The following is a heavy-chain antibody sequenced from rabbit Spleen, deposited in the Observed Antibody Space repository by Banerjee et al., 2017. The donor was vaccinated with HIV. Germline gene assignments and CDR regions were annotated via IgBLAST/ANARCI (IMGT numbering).Heavy chain of an antibody. J-gene: IGHJ4*01. V-gene: IGHV1S45*01. CDR2: IYAGSTGTI. CDR1: GFSFSSVHW. CDR3: ARNFDL. Sequence: QEQLVESGGDLVKPGASLTLTCTASGFSFSSVHWIYWVRQAPGKGLEWIGTIYAGSTGTIDYASWAKGRFTISKTSSTTVTLQMTSLTAADTATYFCARNFDLWGQGTLVTVS.